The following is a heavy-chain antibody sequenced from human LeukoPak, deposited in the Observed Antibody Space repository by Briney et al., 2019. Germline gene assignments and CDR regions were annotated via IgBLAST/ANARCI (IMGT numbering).Heavy chain of an antibody. CDR2: INHRGST. V-gene: IGHV4-34*01. Sequence: PSETLSLACTIYGGSFSGYYWSWIRQPPGKGLEWIGEINHRGSTNYNPSLKSRVTISVDTSKNQFSVKLSSVTAADTAVYYCARGSRDYYYGMDVWGQGTTVTVSS. J-gene: IGHJ6*02. CDR1: GGSFSGYY. CDR3: ARGSRDYYYGMDV. D-gene: IGHD3-10*01.